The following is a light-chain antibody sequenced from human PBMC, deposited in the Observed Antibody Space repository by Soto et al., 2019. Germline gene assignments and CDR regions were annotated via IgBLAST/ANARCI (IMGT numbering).Light chain of an antibody. J-gene: IGKJ1*01. CDR3: QQYGTSPQT. Sequence: EIVLTQSPGTLSLSPGXRATLSCRASQSVTSNYLAWYQQKPGQAPGLLIYDTSTRASGVPDRFSGSGSVTEFTLTISRLEPEDFAVYYCQQYGTSPQTFGQGTKVDIK. V-gene: IGKV3-20*01. CDR1: QSVTSNY. CDR2: DTS.